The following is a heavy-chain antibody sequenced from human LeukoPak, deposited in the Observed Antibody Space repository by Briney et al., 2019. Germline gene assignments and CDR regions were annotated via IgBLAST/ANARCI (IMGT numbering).Heavy chain of an antibody. CDR3: ARVVVAATPSWFDP. Sequence: PSETLSLTCTVSGGSISSSSYYWGWIRQPPGKGLEWIGSIYYSGSTYYNPSLKSRVTISVDTSKNQFSLKLSSVTAADTAVYYCARVVVAATPSWFDPWGQETLVTVSS. CDR2: IYYSGST. V-gene: IGHV4-39*01. D-gene: IGHD2-15*01. J-gene: IGHJ5*02. CDR1: GGSISSSSYY.